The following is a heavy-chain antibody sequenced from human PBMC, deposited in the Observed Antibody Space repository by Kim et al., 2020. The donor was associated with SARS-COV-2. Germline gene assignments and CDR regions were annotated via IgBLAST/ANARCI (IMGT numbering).Heavy chain of an antibody. CDR2: IIPIFGTA. CDR3: ARAVGATLGRDAFDI. D-gene: IGHD1-26*01. J-gene: IGHJ3*02. CDR1: GGTFSSYA. V-gene: IGHV1-69*13. Sequence: SVKVSCKASGGTFSSYAISWVRQAPGQGLEWMGGIIPIFGTANYAQKFQGRVTITADESTSTAYMELSSLRSEDTAVYYCARAVGATLGRDAFDIWGQGTMVTVSS.